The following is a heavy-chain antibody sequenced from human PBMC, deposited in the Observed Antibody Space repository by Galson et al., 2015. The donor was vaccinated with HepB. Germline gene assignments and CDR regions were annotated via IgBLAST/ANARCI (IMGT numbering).Heavy chain of an antibody. CDR2: ISSSSSYI. D-gene: IGHD1-14*01. J-gene: IGHJ6*03. V-gene: IGHV3-21*01. Sequence: SLRLSCAASGFTFSSYSMNWVRQAPGKGLEWVSSISSSSSYIYYADSVKGRFTISRDNAKNSLYLQMNSLRAEDTAVYYCARDETLFSELPYYYYYMDVWGKGTTVTVSS. CDR1: GFTFSSYS. CDR3: ARDETLFSELPYYYYYMDV.